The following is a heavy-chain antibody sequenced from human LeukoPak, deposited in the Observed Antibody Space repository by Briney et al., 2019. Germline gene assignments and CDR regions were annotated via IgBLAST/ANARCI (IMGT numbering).Heavy chain of an antibody. CDR1: GYTFTGYY. J-gene: IGHJ4*02. V-gene: IGHV1-2*02. D-gene: IGHD1-26*01. CDR3: ARSENPEYSGSAFDY. Sequence: ASVKVSCKASGYTFTGYYMHWVRQAPGQGLEWMGWVNPNSGGTNYAQKFQGRVTMTRDTSISTAYMELSSLRSEDTAVYYCARSENPEYSGSAFDYWGQGTLVTVSS. CDR2: VNPNSGGT.